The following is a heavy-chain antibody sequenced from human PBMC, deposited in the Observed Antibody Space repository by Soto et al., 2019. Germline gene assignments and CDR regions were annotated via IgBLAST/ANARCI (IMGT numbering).Heavy chain of an antibody. V-gene: IGHV4-59*02. Sequence: QVQLQESGPGLLKPSETLSLTCTISGGSVSTYYWSWIRQPPGKELEWIGLTSYSGNTNYNPSLKSRVSMAVDTAKNHFSLTLSSVTAADSAVYYCARDGVGPFDYWGQGPLVTVSS. CDR3: ARDGVGPFDY. CDR2: TSYSGNT. J-gene: IGHJ4*02. D-gene: IGHD3-3*01. CDR1: GGSVSTYY.